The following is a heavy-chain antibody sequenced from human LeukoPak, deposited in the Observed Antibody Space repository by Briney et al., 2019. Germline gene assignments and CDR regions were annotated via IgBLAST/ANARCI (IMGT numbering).Heavy chain of an antibody. CDR3: AKAPGGVLLWFGEFIDY. J-gene: IGHJ4*02. V-gene: IGHV3-30*18. CDR1: GFTFSSYG. D-gene: IGHD3-10*01. CDR2: ISYDGSNK. Sequence: GGSLRLSCAASGFTFSSYGMHWVRQAPGKGLGWVAVISYDGSNKYYADSVKGRFTISRDNSKNTLYLQMNSLRAEDTAVYYCAKAPGGVLLWFGEFIDYWGQGTLVTVSS.